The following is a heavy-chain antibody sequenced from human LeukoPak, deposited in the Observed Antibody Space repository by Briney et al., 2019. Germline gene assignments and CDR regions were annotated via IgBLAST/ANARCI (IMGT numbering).Heavy chain of an antibody. CDR2: ISSSSSYI. V-gene: IGHV3-21*01. J-gene: IGHJ6*02. Sequence: PGGSLRLSRAASGFTFSSYSMNWVRQAPGKGLEWVSSISSSSSYIYYADSVKGRFTISRDNAKNSLYLQMNSLRAEDTAVYYCARVGANDSSSSVRRPPTYYYYYYGMDVWGQGTTVTVSS. D-gene: IGHD6-6*01. CDR3: ARVGANDSSSSVRRPPTYYYYYYGMDV. CDR1: GFTFSSYS.